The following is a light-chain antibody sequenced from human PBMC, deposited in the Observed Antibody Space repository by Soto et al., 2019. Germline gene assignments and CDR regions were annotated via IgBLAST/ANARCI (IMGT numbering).Light chain of an antibody. V-gene: IGKV1-5*01. CDR3: QHYNSFPWP. J-gene: IGKJ1*01. Sequence: IQITHSPSTLSASVGDRVTITCRASQSIRNWLAWYQDKPGKAPKLLIYGASSLESGVPSRFSGSGSGTEFTLTIGGLQPDDFATYYCQHYNSFPWPFGQGAKVDI. CDR1: QSIRNW. CDR2: GAS.